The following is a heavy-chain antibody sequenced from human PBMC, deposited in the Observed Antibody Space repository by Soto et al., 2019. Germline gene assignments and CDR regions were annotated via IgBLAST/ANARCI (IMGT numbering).Heavy chain of an antibody. CDR3: ARRGSCYRFDY. CDR1: GGSVSSGSYY. J-gene: IGHJ4*02. V-gene: IGHV4-61*01. Sequence: QVQLQESGPGLVKPSETLSLTCTVSGGSVSSGSYYWSWIRQPPGKGLEWIGYIYYSGSTNYNPSLKSRVTISVDTSKIQFSLLLSSVTAADTAVYYCARRGSCYRFDYWGQGTLVTVSS. CDR2: IYYSGST. D-gene: IGHD1-26*01.